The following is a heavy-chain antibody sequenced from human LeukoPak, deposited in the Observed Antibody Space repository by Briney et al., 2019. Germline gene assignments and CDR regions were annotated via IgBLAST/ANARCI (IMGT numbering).Heavy chain of an antibody. Sequence: ASVKVSCKASRGTFSSYAISWVRQAPGQGLEWMGGIIPIFGTANYAQKFQGRVTITADESTSTAYMELSGLRSEDTAVYYCARGPLRDIVVVPAAIKYFDYWGQGTLVTVSS. J-gene: IGHJ4*02. CDR2: IIPIFGTA. CDR1: RGTFSSYA. V-gene: IGHV1-69*13. CDR3: ARGPLRDIVVVPAAIKYFDY. D-gene: IGHD2-2*02.